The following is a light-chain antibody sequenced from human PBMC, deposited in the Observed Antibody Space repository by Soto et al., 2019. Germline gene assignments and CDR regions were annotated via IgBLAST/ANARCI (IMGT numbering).Light chain of an antibody. CDR2: SNN. Sequence: QSVLTQPPSASGTPGQRVTISCSGSSSNIGSNVVTWYQQLPGTAPKLLIYSNNQRPSGVPDRFSGSKSGTSASLAISGLQSGDEADYYCATWDDGLDGYVFGTGTKLTVL. CDR1: SSNIGSNV. V-gene: IGLV1-44*01. J-gene: IGLJ1*01. CDR3: ATWDDGLDGYV.